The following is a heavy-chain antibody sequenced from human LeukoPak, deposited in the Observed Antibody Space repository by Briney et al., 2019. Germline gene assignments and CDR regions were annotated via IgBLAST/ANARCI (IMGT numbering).Heavy chain of an antibody. CDR3: ARGRGSYSLDY. CDR1: GFTLSSYA. D-gene: IGHD3-10*01. Sequence: GGSLRLSCAASGFTLSSYAMSWVRQAPGKGLEWVSAISGNGDSTYYADSVKGRLTISRDNSKNTLYLQMNSLRAEDTAVYNCARGRGSYSLDYWGQGTLVTISS. CDR2: ISGNGDST. V-gene: IGHV3-23*01. J-gene: IGHJ4*02.